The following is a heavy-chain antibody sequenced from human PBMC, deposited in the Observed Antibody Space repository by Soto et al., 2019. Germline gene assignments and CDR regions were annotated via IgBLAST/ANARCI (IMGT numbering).Heavy chain of an antibody. CDR2: ISGSGGST. D-gene: IGHD2-2*01. J-gene: IGHJ6*02. CDR3: AKRRGGSDIVVVPAANVNYYYGMDV. Sequence: GGSLRLSCAASGFTFSSYAMSWVRQAPGKGLEWVSAISGSGGSTYYADSVKGRFTISRDNSKNTLYLQMNSLGAEDTAVYYCAKRRGGSDIVVVPAANVNYYYGMDVWGQGTTVTVSS. V-gene: IGHV3-23*01. CDR1: GFTFSSYA.